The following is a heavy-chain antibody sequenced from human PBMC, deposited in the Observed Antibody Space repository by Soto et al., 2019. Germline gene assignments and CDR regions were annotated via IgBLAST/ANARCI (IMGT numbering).Heavy chain of an antibody. Sequence: QVQLVQSGAEVKKPGASVKVSCKASGYTFTSYVISWVRQAPGQGLEWMGWISAYNGNTNYAQKLQGRVTMTTDTTTSTAYMELRSLRSDDTAVYYCARKARYCSSTGCYARGFDPWGQGTLVTVSS. D-gene: IGHD2-2*01. CDR1: GYTFTSYV. J-gene: IGHJ5*02. CDR3: ARKARYCSSTGCYARGFDP. V-gene: IGHV1-18*01. CDR2: ISAYNGNT.